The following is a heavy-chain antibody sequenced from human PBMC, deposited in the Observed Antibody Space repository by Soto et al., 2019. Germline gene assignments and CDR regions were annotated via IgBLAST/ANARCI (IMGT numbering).Heavy chain of an antibody. D-gene: IGHD3-16*02. CDR2: ISSSSSYI. CDR3: ARGQSFFDY. V-gene: IGHV3-21*01. J-gene: IGHJ4*02. Sequence: GGSLRLSCAASGFTFGGYSMNWVRQAPGKELEWVSCISSSSSYIYYADSVKGRFTISRDNSKNTLYLQMNSLRAEDTAVYYCARGQSFFDYWGQGTLVTVSS. CDR1: GFTFGGYS.